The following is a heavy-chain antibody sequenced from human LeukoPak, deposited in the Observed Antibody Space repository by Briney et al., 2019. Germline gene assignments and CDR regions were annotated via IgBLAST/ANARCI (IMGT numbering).Heavy chain of an antibody. J-gene: IGHJ5*02. V-gene: IGHV3-30*02. CDR1: GFTFRSYG. D-gene: IGHD3-10*01. Sequence: GGSLRLSRAASGFTFRSYGMHWVRQAPGKGLEWVAFTRYDGNNKYYADSVKGRFTISRDNSKNTVYLQMNSLRSEDTAVYYCARGLTKRHVLLWFGEVRKYNWFDPWGQGTLVTVSS. CDR2: TRYDGNNK. CDR3: ARGLTKRHVLLWFGEVRKYNWFDP.